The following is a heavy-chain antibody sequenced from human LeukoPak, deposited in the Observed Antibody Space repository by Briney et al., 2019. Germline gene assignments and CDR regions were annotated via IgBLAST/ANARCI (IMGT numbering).Heavy chain of an antibody. J-gene: IGHJ4*02. CDR1: GLTVSRHY. V-gene: IGHV3-53*01. D-gene: IGHD1-26*01. CDR2: ISTGGST. CDR3: ARVKARSGSYSLDY. Sequence: PGGSLRLSCVASGLTVSRHYMTWVRQAPGKGLEWLSVISTGGSTNYADSVKGRFTVSRDNSKNILYLQMDSLRAEDTAVYYCARVKARSGSYSLDYWGQGTLVTVSS.